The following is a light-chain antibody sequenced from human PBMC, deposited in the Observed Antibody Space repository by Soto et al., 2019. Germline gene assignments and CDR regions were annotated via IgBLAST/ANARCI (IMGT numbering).Light chain of an antibody. CDR1: KIGSKI. V-gene: IGLV3-21*02. Sequence: LTQPPSVSVAPGQTAKITCAGAKIGSKIMHWYKPRPGQAPVAVVFDATDRPSGIPDRISASRSGDTATLTISRVDAGDEADYYCQVWASTAEFFVFGSGTKVTVL. J-gene: IGLJ1*01. CDR3: QVWASTAEFFV. CDR2: DAT.